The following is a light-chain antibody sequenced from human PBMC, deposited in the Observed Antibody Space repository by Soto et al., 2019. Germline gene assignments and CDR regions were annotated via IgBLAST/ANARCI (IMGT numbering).Light chain of an antibody. Sequence: VLTQSPDTLSLSPGERATLSCRASQSVSSNLAWYQHKPGQAPRLLIYDASKRATGIPARFSGSGSGTDFTLTISSLEPEDFAVYSCQQRSNWITFGQGTRLEIK. V-gene: IGKV3-11*01. CDR2: DAS. CDR1: QSVSSN. J-gene: IGKJ5*01. CDR3: QQRSNWIT.